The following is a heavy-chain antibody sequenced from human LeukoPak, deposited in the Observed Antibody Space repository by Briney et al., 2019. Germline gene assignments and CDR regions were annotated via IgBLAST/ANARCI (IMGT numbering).Heavy chain of an antibody. V-gene: IGHV1-2*02. CDR3: AREYPDAPYCSSTSCYARDNWFDP. CDR1: GYTFTGYY. Sequence: ASVTVSCKASGYTFTGYYMHWVRQAPGQGLEWMGWINPNSGGTNYAQKFQGRVTITRDTSISTAYMELSRLRSDDTAVYYCAREYPDAPYCSSTSCYARDNWFDPWGQGTLVTVSS. CDR2: INPNSGGT. D-gene: IGHD2-2*01. J-gene: IGHJ5*02.